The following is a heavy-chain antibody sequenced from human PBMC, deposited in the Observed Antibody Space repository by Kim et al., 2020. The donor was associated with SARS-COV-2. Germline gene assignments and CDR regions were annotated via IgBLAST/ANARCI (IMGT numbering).Heavy chain of an antibody. V-gene: IGHV3-74*01. CDR3: ARSSRSGEYDSSAVTDYGMDV. CDR1: GFTFSSYW. D-gene: IGHD3-22*01. Sequence: GGSLRLSCAASGFTFSSYWMHWVRQAPGKGLVWVSRINSDGSSTSYADSVKGRFTISRDNAKNTLYLQMNSLRAEDTAVYYCARSSRSGEYDSSAVTDYGMDVWGQGTTVTVSS. CDR2: INSDGSST. J-gene: IGHJ6*02.